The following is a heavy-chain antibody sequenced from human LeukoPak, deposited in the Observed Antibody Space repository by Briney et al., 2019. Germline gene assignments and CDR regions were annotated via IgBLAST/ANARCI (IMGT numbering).Heavy chain of an antibody. CDR3: ARDLNYYYYGMDV. J-gene: IGHJ6*02. CDR2: IYSGGST. Sequence: GGSLRLSCAAPGFTVSSNYMSWVRQAPGKGLEWVSVIYSGGSTYYADSVKGRFTISRGNSKNTLYLQMNSLRAEDTAVYYCARDLNYYYYGMDVWGQGTTVTVSS. CDR1: GFTVSSNY. V-gene: IGHV3-66*01.